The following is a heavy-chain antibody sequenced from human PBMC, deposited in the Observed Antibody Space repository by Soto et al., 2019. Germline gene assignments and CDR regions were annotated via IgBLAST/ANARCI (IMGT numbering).Heavy chain of an antibody. J-gene: IGHJ4*02. CDR1: GFTFSSYS. CDR3: AKSKEAGTTTAFDY. V-gene: IGHV3-21*01. Sequence: PGGSLRLSCAASGFTFSSYSMNWVRQAPGKGLEWVSSISSSSSYIYYADSVKGRFTISRDNAKNSLYLQMNSLRAEDTAVYYCAKSKEAGTTTAFDYWGQGTLVTVSS. CDR2: ISSSSSYI. D-gene: IGHD1-7*01.